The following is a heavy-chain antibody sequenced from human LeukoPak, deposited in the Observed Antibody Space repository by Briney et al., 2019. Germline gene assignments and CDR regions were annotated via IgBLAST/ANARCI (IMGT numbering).Heavy chain of an antibody. D-gene: IGHD1-20*01. V-gene: IGHV4-61*02. J-gene: IGHJ4*02. CDR2: IYTSGST. CDR1: GGSTSSGSYY. Sequence: PSQTLSLTCTVPGGSTSSGSYYWSWIRQPAGKGLEWIGRIYTSGSTNYNPSLKSRVTISVDTSKNQFSLKLSSVTAADTAVYYCARSWIGITGTRRAFDYWGQGTLVTVSS. CDR3: ARSWIGITGTRRAFDY.